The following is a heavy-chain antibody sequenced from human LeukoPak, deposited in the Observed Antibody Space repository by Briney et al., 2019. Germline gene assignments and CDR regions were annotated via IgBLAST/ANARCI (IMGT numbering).Heavy chain of an antibody. D-gene: IGHD3-22*01. V-gene: IGHV3-23*01. J-gene: IGHJ4*02. CDR1: GFTFDDYA. Sequence: GRSLRLSCAASGFTFDDYAMSWVRQAPGKGLEWVSAISGSGGSTYYADSVKGRFTISRDNSKNTLYLQINSLRAEDRAVYYCAKAKITMIVVAWGQGTLVTVSS. CDR2: ISGSGGST. CDR3: AKAKITMIVVA.